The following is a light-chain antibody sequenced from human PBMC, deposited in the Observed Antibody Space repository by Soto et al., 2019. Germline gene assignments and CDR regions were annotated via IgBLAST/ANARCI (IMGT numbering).Light chain of an antibody. J-gene: IGKJ1*01. CDR2: AAS. V-gene: IGKV1-12*01. CDR1: QGISSC. Sequence: DIQMTQSPSSVSVSVGDRVTITCRASQGISSCLAWYQQKPGKAPNLLIYAASRWQSGVPSRFSGSGSGTDFTLTISSLQPEDFAAYYCQQANSFPPTFGQGTKVEIK. CDR3: QQANSFPPT.